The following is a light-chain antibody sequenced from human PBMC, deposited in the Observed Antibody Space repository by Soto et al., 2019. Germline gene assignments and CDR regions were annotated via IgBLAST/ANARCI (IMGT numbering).Light chain of an antibody. CDR3: QQTDTTPIT. Sequence: IQMTQSPSSLSASVCDRVTITCRASQSISNYLNWYQQKPGKAPKLLIYAASSLQSGVPSRFSGSGSGTDFTLTISSLQPEDFATYFCQQTDTTPITFGQGTRLEIK. V-gene: IGKV1-39*01. J-gene: IGKJ5*01. CDR1: QSISNY. CDR2: AAS.